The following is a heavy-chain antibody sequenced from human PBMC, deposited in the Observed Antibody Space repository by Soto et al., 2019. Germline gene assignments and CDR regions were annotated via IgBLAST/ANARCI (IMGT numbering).Heavy chain of an antibody. D-gene: IGHD6-19*01. V-gene: IGHV3-23*01. CDR2: ISGSGGST. J-gene: IGHJ6*02. CDR1: PFHFTSYP. CDR3: AKDLVYSSGHRARYYYGRDG. Sequence: AGTLILSCPPSPFHFTSYPMTFVRPAPGKGLEWVSAISGSGGSTYYADSVKGRFTISRDNSKNTLYLQMNSLRAEDTAVYYCAKDLVYSSGHRARYYYGRDGWGQGTTITV.